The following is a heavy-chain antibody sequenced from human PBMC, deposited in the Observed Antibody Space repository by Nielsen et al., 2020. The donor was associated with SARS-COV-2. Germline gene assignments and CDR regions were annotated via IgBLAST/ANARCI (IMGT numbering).Heavy chain of an antibody. D-gene: IGHD3-3*01. Sequence: ASVKVSCKASGYTFTSYYIHWVRQAPGQALEWMGTINPSISSTEYAQKFQGRVTMTSDTSTSTVYMELSSLRAEDTAVYYCARSNYDFWSGYYPFDYWGQGTLVTVSS. CDR2: INPSISST. V-gene: IGHV1-46*01. CDR1: GYTFTSYY. CDR3: ARSNYDFWSGYYPFDY. J-gene: IGHJ4*02.